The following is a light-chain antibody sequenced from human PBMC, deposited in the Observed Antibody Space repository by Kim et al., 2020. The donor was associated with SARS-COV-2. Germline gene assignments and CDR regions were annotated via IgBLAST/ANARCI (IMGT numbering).Light chain of an antibody. J-gene: IGKJ3*01. CDR3: QQYNNWPLT. CDR2: GAS. Sequence: ETATLACRASQSVSSSLAWYQQKPGQPPRLLIYGASTRATGIPARFSGSGSGTEFTLTISSLQSEDFAVYYCQQYNNWPLTFGPGTKVDIK. V-gene: IGKV3-15*01. CDR1: QSVSSS.